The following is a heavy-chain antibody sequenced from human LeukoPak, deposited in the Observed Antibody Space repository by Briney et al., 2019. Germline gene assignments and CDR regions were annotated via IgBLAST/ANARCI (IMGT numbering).Heavy chain of an antibody. Sequence: SVKVSCTASGGTFSSYAISWVRQAPGQGLEWMGGIIPIFGTANYAQKFQGRVTITAEESTSTAYMELSSLRSEDTAVYYCARDFSSWYERPHTGFDYWGQGTLVTVSS. D-gene: IGHD6-13*01. CDR3: ARDFSSWYERPHTGFDY. V-gene: IGHV1-69*01. CDR1: GGTFSSYA. J-gene: IGHJ4*02. CDR2: IIPIFGTA.